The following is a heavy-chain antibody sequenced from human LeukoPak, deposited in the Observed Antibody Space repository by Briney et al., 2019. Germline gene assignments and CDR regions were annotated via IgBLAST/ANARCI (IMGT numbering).Heavy chain of an antibody. D-gene: IGHD2-15*01. CDR3: ARSSSRYCSGGSCYSGVLGYFDY. Sequence: GGSLRLSCAASGLTFSSYAMNWVRQAPGKGLEWVSSISPTSSYIYYADSVEGRFTISRDNAKNSLYLEMNSLRAEDTTVYYCARSSSRYCSGGSCYSGVLGYFDYWGQGTLVTVSS. CDR1: GLTFSSYA. V-gene: IGHV3-21*01. CDR2: ISPTSSYI. J-gene: IGHJ4*02.